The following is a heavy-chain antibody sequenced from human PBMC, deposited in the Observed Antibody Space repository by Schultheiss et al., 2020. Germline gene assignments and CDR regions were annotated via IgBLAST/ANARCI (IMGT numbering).Heavy chain of an antibody. Sequence: SETLSLTCAVYGGSFSGSYWSWIRQPPGKGLEWIGEINHSGSTNYNPSLKSRVTISVDTSKNQFSLKLSSVTAADTAVYYCARRSSWYGLGGMDVWGQGTTVTVSS. D-gene: IGHD6-13*01. J-gene: IGHJ6*02. CDR1: GGSFSGSY. CDR2: INHSGST. V-gene: IGHV4-34*01. CDR3: ARRSSWYGLGGMDV.